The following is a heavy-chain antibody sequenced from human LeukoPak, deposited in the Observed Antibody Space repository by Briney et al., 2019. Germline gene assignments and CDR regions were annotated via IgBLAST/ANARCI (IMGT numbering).Heavy chain of an antibody. Sequence: GGSLRLSCAASDFTGSSNYMSWVRQAPGKGLEWVSVIHSGGSTYYADSVKGRFTVSRDDSENTLYLQMNSLRAEDTAVYYCAKETLRFGELVQDFAWGQGTLVTVSS. J-gene: IGHJ5*02. CDR2: IHSGGST. CDR3: AKETLRFGELVQDFA. D-gene: IGHD3-10*01. V-gene: IGHV3-53*01. CDR1: DFTGSSNY.